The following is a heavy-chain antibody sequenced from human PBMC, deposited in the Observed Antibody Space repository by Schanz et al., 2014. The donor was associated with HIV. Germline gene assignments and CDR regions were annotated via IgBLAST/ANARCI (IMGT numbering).Heavy chain of an antibody. CDR1: GYTFGDYG. J-gene: IGHJ6*02. V-gene: IGHV1-18*01. CDR3: ARAPTPDYAMDV. Sequence: QVQLVQSGAEVKKPGASVKVSCKGFGYTFGDYGTSWVRRAPGRGLEWMGWISVYNGHKKFGQRLLGRVTMTTNTSTSTAYMELGNLRSDDTAVYYCARAPTPDYAMDVWGQGTTVTVSS. CDR2: ISVYNGHK.